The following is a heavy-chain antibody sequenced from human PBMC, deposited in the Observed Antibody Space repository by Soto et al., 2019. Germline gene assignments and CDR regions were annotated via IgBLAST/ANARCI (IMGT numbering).Heavy chain of an antibody. D-gene: IGHD6-13*01. Sequence: QLQLQESGPGLVKPSETLSLTCTVSGGSISSSSYYWGWIRQPPGKGLEWIGSIYYSGSTYYNPSLKSRVTISLDTTKYQFSLKLSSVTAADMAVHYCSSPKIAHYNWYDPWGQGTLVTVSS. CDR1: GGSISSSSYY. CDR3: SSPKIAHYNWYDP. V-gene: IGHV4-39*01. J-gene: IGHJ5*02. CDR2: IYYSGST.